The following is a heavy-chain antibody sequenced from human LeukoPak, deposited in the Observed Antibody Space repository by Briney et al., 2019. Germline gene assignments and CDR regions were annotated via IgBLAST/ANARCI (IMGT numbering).Heavy chain of an antibody. Sequence: QAGGSLRLSCAASGFTFRSYEMNWVRQAPGKGLEWVSYISTSGSTIYYADSVKGRCTISRDNAQNSLYLQMNSLRAEDTAVYYCARRPRHYYDSSGYLDYWGQGTLVTVSS. CDR2: ISTSGSTI. V-gene: IGHV3-48*03. CDR1: GFTFRSYE. J-gene: IGHJ4*02. D-gene: IGHD3-22*01. CDR3: ARRPRHYYDSSGYLDY.